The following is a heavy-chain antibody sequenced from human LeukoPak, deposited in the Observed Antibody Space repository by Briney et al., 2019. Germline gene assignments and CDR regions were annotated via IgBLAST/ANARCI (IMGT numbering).Heavy chain of an antibody. J-gene: IGHJ5*02. D-gene: IGHD6-13*01. CDR1: GFTFSSYA. V-gene: IGHV3-30*04. CDR2: ISYDGSNK. CDR3: ARARITAAVPNWFDP. Sequence: GGSLRLSCAASGFTFSSYAMHWVRQAPGKGLEWVAVISYDGSNKYYADSVKGRFTISRDNSKNTLYLQMNSLRAEDTAVHYCARARITAAVPNWFDPWGQGTLVTVSS.